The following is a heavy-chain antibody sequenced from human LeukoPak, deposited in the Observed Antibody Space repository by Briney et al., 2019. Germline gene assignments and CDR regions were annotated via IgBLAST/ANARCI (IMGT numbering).Heavy chain of an antibody. CDR3: ARDIATKSYDSSGYYQKRSYYYYYMDV. D-gene: IGHD3-22*01. CDR1: GFTFSTYG. CDR2: ISYDGSNE. Sequence: GRSLRLSCGASGFTFSTYGMHWVRQAPGKGLDWVAVISYDGSNEYYADSVKGRFTISRDNSKKTLYLQMNSLRAEDTAVYYCARDIATKSYDSSGYYQKRSYYYYYMDVWGKGTTVTISS. V-gene: IGHV3-30*03. J-gene: IGHJ6*03.